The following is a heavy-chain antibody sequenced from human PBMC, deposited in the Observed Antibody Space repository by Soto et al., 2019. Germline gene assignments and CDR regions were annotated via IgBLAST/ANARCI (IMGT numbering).Heavy chain of an antibody. Sequence: PSETLSLTCAVYGGPFSGYFWSWVRQPPGKGLEWIGEINHSGTTNYNPSLKSRVTISVDTSKNQFSLNLTSVTAADTAVYYCATASSYWGQGTLVTVPS. CDR3: ATASSY. CDR1: GGPFSGYF. CDR2: INHSGTT. D-gene: IGHD6-6*01. J-gene: IGHJ4*02. V-gene: IGHV4-34*01.